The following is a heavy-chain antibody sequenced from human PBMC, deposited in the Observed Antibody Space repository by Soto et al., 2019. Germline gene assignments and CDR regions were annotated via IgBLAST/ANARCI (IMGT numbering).Heavy chain of an antibody. V-gene: IGHV4-59*01. D-gene: IGHD5-12*01. CDR1: GGSISSYY. CDR3: AREGNLGRWLQPLDF. CDR2: IYYSGST. Sequence: SETLSLTCTVSGGSISSYYWSWIRQPPGKGLEWIGYIYYSGSTNYKSSLKSRVTISVDTSKNQFSLKLSSVTAADTAVYYCAREGNLGRWLQPLDFWGQGTLVTVSS. J-gene: IGHJ4*02.